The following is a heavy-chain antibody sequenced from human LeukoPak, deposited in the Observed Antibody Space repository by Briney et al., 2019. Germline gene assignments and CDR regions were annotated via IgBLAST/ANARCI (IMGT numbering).Heavy chain of an antibody. CDR2: MNPNSGNT. J-gene: IGHJ5*02. CDR1: GYTFISYD. V-gene: IGHV1-8*01. Sequence: ASVKVSCKASGYTFISYDINWVRQATGQGLEWMGWMNPNSGNTGYAQKFQGRVTMTRNTSISTAYMELSSLRSEDTAVYYCARASGGDYGSGSYGHGGFDPWGQGTLVTVSS. CDR3: ARASGGDYGSGSYGHGGFDP. D-gene: IGHD3-10*01.